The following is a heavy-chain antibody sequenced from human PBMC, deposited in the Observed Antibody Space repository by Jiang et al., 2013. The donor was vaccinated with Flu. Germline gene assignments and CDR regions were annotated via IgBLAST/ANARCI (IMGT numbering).Heavy chain of an antibody. CDR2: ISYDGSNK. J-gene: IGHJ4*02. V-gene: IGHV3-30-3*01. Sequence: SYAMHWVRQXPGKGLEWVAVISYDGSNKYYADSVKGRFTISRDNSKNTLYLQMNSLRAEDTAVYYCARDFWPGDDYGDYPNYFDYWGQGTLVTVSS. CDR1: SYA. CDR3: ARDFWPGDDYGDYPNYFDY. D-gene: IGHD4-17*01.